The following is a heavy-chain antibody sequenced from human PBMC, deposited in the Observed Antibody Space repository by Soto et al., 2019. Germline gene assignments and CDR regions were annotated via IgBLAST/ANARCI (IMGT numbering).Heavy chain of an antibody. J-gene: IGHJ4*02. V-gene: IGHV4-59*01. CDR3: ARVWGYYFDY. CDR2: IYYSGST. Sequence: QVQLQESGPGLVKPSETLSLTCPVSGGSISSYYWRWIRQPPGKGLEWIGYIYYSGSTNYNPSLKSRVNISVATSKNQFSLTLSSVTAADTAVYYCARVWGYYFDYWGQGTLVTVSS. D-gene: IGHD2-21*01. CDR1: GGSISSYY.